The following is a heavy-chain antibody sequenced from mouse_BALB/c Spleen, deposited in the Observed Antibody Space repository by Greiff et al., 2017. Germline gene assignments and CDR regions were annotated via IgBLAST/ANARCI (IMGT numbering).Heavy chain of an antibody. CDR1: GFTFSSYT. V-gene: IGHV5-6-4*01. CDR3: TRVYDYDGDWYFDV. Sequence: EVKLMESGGGLVKPGGSLKLSCAASGFTFSSYTMSWVRQTPEKRLEWVATISSGGSYTYYPDSVKGRFTISRDNAKNTLYLQMSSLKSEDTAMYYCTRVYDYDGDWYFDVWGAGTTVTVSS. J-gene: IGHJ1*01. D-gene: IGHD2-4*01. CDR2: ISSGGSYT.